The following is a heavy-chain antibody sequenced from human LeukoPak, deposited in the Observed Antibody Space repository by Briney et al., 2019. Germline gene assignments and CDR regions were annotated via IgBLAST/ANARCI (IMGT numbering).Heavy chain of an antibody. CDR3: ARESRRSADY. Sequence: GGSLRLSCAASGFRISDYYMGWIRQGPGKGLEWVSYISSSGSAIYYPDSVKGRFTISRDNAKNSLYLQMTSLRAEDTVVYYCARESRRSADYWGQGTLVSVSS. J-gene: IGHJ4*02. V-gene: IGHV3-11*04. CDR2: ISSSGSAI. D-gene: IGHD3-3*01. CDR1: GFRISDYY.